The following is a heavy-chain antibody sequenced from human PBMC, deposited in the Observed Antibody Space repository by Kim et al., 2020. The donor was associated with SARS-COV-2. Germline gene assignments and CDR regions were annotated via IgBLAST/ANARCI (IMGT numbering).Heavy chain of an antibody. Sequence: DSVKGRFTISRDNSKNTLYLQMNSLRADDTAVYYCARDLYSGSYYGGFDYWGQGTLVTVSS. D-gene: IGHD1-26*01. CDR3: ARDLYSGSYYGGFDY. J-gene: IGHJ4*02. V-gene: IGHV3-30*01.